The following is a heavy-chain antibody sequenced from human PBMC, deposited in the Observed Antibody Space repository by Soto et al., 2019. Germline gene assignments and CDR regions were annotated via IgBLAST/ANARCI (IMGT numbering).Heavy chain of an antibody. CDR2: IFYSGGT. D-gene: IGHD2-21*02. V-gene: IGHV4-39*01. Sequence: RSLTCTITGASISSSTRYSAWTRQAPGTGLEWIASIFYSGGTYYNPSFKSRATISVDTSKNQFSLKLSSVTAADTAVYYCARRERAAGADWWFDPWGQGTLVT. J-gene: IGHJ5*02. CDR1: GASISSSTRY. CDR3: ARRERAAGADWWFDP.